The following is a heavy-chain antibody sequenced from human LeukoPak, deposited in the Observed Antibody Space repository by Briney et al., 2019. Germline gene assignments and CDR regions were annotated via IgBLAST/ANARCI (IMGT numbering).Heavy chain of an antibody. D-gene: IGHD3-9*01. J-gene: IGHJ6*02. V-gene: IGHV1-2*02. CDR2: INPNSGGT. CDR3: AREALRYFDTLYGMDV. Sequence: EASVRVSCKASGYTFTDYYIHWVRQAPGQGLEWMGWINPNSGGTNYAQNVQGRVAMTRDTSISTAYMELSRLRSDDTAVYYCAREALRYFDTLYGMDVWGQGTTVTVSS. CDR1: GYTFTDYY.